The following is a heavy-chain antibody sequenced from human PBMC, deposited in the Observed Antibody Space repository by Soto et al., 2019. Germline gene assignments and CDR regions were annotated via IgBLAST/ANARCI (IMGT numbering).Heavy chain of an antibody. J-gene: IGHJ6*02. CDR2: ISYDGSNK. Sequence: QVQLVESGGGVVQPGRSLRLSCAASGFTFSSYAMHWVRQAPGKGLEWVAVISYDGSNKYYADSVKGRFTISRDNSKTTLYLYLQMNSLRAEDTAVYYCARDRVSCSGSHKGYYYYYYGMDVWGQGTTVTVSS. D-gene: IGHD3-10*02. CDR3: ARDRVSCSGSHKGYYYYYYGMDV. V-gene: IGHV3-30-3*01. CDR1: GFTFSSYA.